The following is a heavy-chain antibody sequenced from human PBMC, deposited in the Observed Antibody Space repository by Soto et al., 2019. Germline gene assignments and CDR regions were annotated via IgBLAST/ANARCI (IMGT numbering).Heavy chain of an antibody. V-gene: IGHV4-31*03. J-gene: IGHJ4*02. D-gene: IGHD3-10*01. Sequence: QVQLQESGPGLVKPSQTLSLTCTVSGGSISSGGYYWSWIRQHPGKGLEWIGYIYYSGSTYYNPSLKSRVTISVDTSKNQFSLKLSSVTAADTVVYYCARLGLQYGSGSYYIDYWGQGTLVTVSS. CDR2: IYYSGST. CDR3: ARLGLQYGSGSYYIDY. CDR1: GGSISSGGYY.